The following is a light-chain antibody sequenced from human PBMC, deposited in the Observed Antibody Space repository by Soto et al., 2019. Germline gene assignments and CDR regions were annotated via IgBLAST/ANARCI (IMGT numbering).Light chain of an antibody. Sequence: DVQMTQSPSSLSASVGDRDTITCRASQGISNYLTWHQQKPGKVPKVLLYAASTLQSGVPSRFSGSRSGSDFSLTIRDLQPEDVATYYCQKYDSAPLTFGGGTKVDIK. CDR2: AAS. CDR3: QKYDSAPLT. CDR1: QGISNY. V-gene: IGKV1-27*01. J-gene: IGKJ4*01.